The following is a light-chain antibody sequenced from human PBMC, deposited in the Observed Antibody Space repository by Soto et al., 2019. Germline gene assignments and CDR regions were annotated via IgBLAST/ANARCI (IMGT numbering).Light chain of an antibody. CDR1: QGTSNY. Sequence: DIQLTQSPSFLSASVGDRVTITCRASQGTSNYLAWYQQKAGKAPKLLIYDTSTLQSGVPSRFSGSGSVTECTLTISSLQPEDYANSDCQQLKTYPFNFGQGTRLEIK. CDR3: QQLKTYPFN. V-gene: IGKV1-9*01. J-gene: IGKJ5*01. CDR2: DTS.